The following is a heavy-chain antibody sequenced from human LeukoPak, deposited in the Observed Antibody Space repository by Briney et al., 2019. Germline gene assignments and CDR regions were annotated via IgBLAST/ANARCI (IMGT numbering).Heavy chain of an antibody. Sequence: GGSLRLSCAASGFTFSSYSMNWVRQAPGKGLEWVSSISSSSSYIYYADSVKGQFTISRDNAKNSLYLQMNSLRAEDTAVYYCAVAVADTFYLDYWGQGTLVTVSS. V-gene: IGHV3-21*01. CDR3: AVAVADTFYLDY. J-gene: IGHJ4*02. CDR1: GFTFSSYS. CDR2: ISSSSSYI. D-gene: IGHD6-19*01.